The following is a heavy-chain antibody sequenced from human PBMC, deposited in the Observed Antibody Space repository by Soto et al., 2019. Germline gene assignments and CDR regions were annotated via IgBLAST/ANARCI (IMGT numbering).Heavy chain of an antibody. D-gene: IGHD2-2*01. V-gene: IGHV3-23*01. J-gene: IGHJ6*03. CDR3: AKDNIVPETYYYYYYMDV. CDR1: GFTYSSYA. CDR2: ISGSGGST. Sequence: GGSLRLSFAASGFTYSSYAMSWVRQAPGKGLEWVSAISGSGGSTYYADSVKGRFTISRDNSKNTLYLQMNSLRAEDTAVYYCAKDNIVPETYYYYYYMDVWGKGTTVTVSS.